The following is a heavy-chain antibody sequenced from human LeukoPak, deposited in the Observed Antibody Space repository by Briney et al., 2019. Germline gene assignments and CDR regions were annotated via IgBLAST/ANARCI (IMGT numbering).Heavy chain of an antibody. CDR1: GFTFSSYA. D-gene: IGHD3-22*01. CDR2: VSGSGSST. V-gene: IGHV3-23*01. Sequence: GRSLRLSCAASGFTFSSYAMSWVRQAPGKGLELVSGVSGSGSSTYYADSVKGRFTVSRDNSKDTLYLQMNSLRAEDTAVYYCAKDTIDYYDNSGYYRGWGQGTLVTVSS. CDR3: AKDTIDYYDNSGYYRG. J-gene: IGHJ4*02.